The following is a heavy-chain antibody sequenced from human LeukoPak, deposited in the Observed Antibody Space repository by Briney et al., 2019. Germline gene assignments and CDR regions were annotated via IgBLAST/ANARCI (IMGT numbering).Heavy chain of an antibody. CDR2: INHSGST. CDR3: ARSGGLWSYYYYYMDV. J-gene: IGHJ6*03. CDR1: GGSFSGYY. V-gene: IGHV4-34*01. D-gene: IGHD5-18*01. Sequence: SETLSLICAVYGGSFSGYYWSWIRQPPGKGLEWIGEINHSGSTNYNPSLKSRVTISVDTSKNQFSLKLSSVTAADTAVYYCARSGGLWSYYYYYMDVWGKGTTVTVSS.